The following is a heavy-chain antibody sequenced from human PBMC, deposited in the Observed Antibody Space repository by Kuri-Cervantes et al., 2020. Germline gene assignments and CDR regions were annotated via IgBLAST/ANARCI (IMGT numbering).Heavy chain of an antibody. CDR3: ARDSEWATICYY. CDR1: AYTFTSYY. D-gene: IGHD2-2*01. Sequence: ASVTVYCKASAYTFTSYYMHWVRQAPGQGLEWMGWLSAYNGDTNYAQKLQGRVTMTTDTSTSTDYMELRSLKPDDTAVYYCARDSEWATICYYWGQGTLLTVSS. CDR2: LSAYNGDT. V-gene: IGHV1-18*04. J-gene: IGHJ4*02.